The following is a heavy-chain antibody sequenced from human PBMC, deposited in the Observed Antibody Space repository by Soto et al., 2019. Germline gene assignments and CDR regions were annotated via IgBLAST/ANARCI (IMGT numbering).Heavy chain of an antibody. CDR2: INKNGFTI. CDR1: GFTFTTYS. J-gene: IGHJ4*01. D-gene: IGHD6-19*01. Sequence: GGSLRLSCAVSGFTFTTYSMNWVRQAPGKGLEWISFINKNGFTIYYADSVKGRFTISRDYAKNSLYLQTDSLRHEDTAVYYSAGGAVSRTSLFDYWGIGTLVTVSS. CDR3: AGGAVSRTSLFDY. V-gene: IGHV3-48*02.